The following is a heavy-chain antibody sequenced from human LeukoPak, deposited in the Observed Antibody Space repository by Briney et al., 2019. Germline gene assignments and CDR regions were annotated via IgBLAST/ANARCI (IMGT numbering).Heavy chain of an antibody. D-gene: IGHD5/OR15-5a*01. V-gene: IGHV3-48*01. CDR2: ISSSSSTI. J-gene: IGHJ4*02. CDR3: ARAGSTFDY. CDR1: GFTFSSYS. Sequence: HPGGSLRLSCAASGFTFSSYSMNWVRQAPGKGLEWVSYISSSSSTIYYADSVKGRFPISRDNAKNSLYLQMNSLRAEDTAVYYCARAGSTFDYWGQGTLVTVSS.